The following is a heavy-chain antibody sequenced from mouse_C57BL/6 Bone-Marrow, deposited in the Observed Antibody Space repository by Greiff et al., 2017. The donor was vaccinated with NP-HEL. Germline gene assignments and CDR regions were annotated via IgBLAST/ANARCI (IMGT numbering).Heavy chain of an antibody. CDR2: IHPNSGST. J-gene: IGHJ4*01. Sequence: QVQLPQPGAELVKPGASVKLSCKASGYTFTSYWMHWVKQRPGQGLEWIGMIHPNSGSTNYNEKFKSKATLTVDKSSSTPYMQLSSLTTVESAVYYCARKAGNDCSNYAMGYWDQGTAVTVSA. D-gene: IGHD2-5*01. CDR3: ARKAGNDCSNYAMGY. CDR1: GYTFTSYW. V-gene: IGHV1-64*01.